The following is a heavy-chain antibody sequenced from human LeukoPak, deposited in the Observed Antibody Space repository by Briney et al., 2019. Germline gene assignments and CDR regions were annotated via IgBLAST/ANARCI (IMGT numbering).Heavy chain of an antibody. Sequence: SGGSLRLSCAASGFTFSSYWMSWVRQAPGKGLEWVANIKQDGSEKYYVDSVKGRFTISRDNSKNTLYLQMNSLRAEDTAVYYCAKGPRTYYYDSSGPGFLDYWGQGTLATVSS. D-gene: IGHD3-22*01. V-gene: IGHV3-7*03. CDR3: AKGPRTYYYDSSGPGFLDY. CDR2: IKQDGSEK. J-gene: IGHJ4*02. CDR1: GFTFSSYW.